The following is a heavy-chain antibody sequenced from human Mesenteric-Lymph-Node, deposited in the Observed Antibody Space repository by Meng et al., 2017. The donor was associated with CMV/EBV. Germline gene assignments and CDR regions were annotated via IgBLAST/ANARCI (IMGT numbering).Heavy chain of an antibody. Sequence: GGSLRLSCAASGFTFSSYAMSWVRQAPGKGLEWISVIYSGGSTYYADSVKGRFTISRDNSKNTLYLQMNSLRAEDTAVYYCARGPYDFWSGYSPGRFDPWGQGTLVTVSS. D-gene: IGHD3-3*01. V-gene: IGHV3-53*01. CDR1: GFTFSSYA. CDR2: IYSGGST. J-gene: IGHJ5*02. CDR3: ARGPYDFWSGYSPGRFDP.